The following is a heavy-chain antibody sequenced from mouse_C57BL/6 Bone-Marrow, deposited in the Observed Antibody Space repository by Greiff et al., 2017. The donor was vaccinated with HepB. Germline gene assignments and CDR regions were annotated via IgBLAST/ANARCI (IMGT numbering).Heavy chain of an antibody. CDR3: ARDLAYVDY. J-gene: IGHJ2*01. CDR1: GFTFTDYY. V-gene: IGHV5-16*01. Sequence: EVKLMESEGGLVQPGSSMKLSCTASGFTFTDYYMAWVRQVPEKGLEWVANINYDDSSTYYLDSLKSRFTISRDNTTNILYLQMSSLKSEDTATYCCARDLAYVDYWGAGTTLTVSS. CDR2: INYDDSST.